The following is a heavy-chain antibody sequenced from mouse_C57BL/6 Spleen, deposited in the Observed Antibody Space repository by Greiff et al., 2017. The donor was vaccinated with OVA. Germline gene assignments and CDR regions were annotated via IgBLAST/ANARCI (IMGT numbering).Heavy chain of an antibody. CDR3: ARDIYDY. J-gene: IGHJ2*01. D-gene: IGHD1-3*01. Sequence: DVQLQESGPGLVKPSQSLSLTCSVTGYSITSGYYWNWIRQFPGNKLEWMGYISYDGSNNYNPSLKNRISITRDTSKNQFFLKLNSVTTEDTATYYCARDIYDYWGQGTTLTVSS. V-gene: IGHV3-6*01. CDR2: ISYDGSN. CDR1: GYSITSGYY.